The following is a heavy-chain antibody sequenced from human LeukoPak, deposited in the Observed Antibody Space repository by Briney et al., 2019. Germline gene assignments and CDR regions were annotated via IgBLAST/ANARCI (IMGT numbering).Heavy chain of an antibody. Sequence: GGSLRLSCAGSGFIFSNYVLSWVRQAPGKGLEYVSAISSNGGSTYYANSVKGRFTISRDNSKNTLNLQMGSLRPEDMAVYYCARTGSGSYHIDYWGQGTLVTVSS. CDR1: GFIFSNYV. J-gene: IGHJ4*02. CDR3: ARTGSGSYHIDY. CDR2: ISSNGGST. V-gene: IGHV3-64*01. D-gene: IGHD3-10*01.